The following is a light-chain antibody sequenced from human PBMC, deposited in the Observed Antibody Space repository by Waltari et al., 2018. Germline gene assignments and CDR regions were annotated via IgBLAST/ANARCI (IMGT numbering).Light chain of an antibody. CDR2: TNN. J-gene: IGLJ1*01. V-gene: IGLV1-44*01. CDR3: EAWDDSLHGPV. CDR1: RSNNGGNP. Sequence: QSVLTQPPSASGTPGQRVPGSCSGSRSNNGGNPVNWYQQPPGTAPKLLIHTNNQRPSGVPDRFSGSKSGSSASLAISGLQSEDEADYYCEAWDDSLHGPVFGTGTEVTVL.